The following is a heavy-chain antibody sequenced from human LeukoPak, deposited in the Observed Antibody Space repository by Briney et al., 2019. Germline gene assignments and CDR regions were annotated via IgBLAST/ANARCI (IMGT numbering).Heavy chain of an antibody. V-gene: IGHV4-59*01. CDR1: GGSISNYY. Sequence: SETLSLTWSVSGGSISNYYWTWIRQPPGKGLEWIGYISYSGTTNYNPSLKSRVTISVDTSKSQFSLKLTSVTAADTAVYYCARRPSNYYYMDVWGKGTTVTVSS. J-gene: IGHJ6*03. CDR3: ARRPSNYYYMDV. CDR2: ISYSGTT.